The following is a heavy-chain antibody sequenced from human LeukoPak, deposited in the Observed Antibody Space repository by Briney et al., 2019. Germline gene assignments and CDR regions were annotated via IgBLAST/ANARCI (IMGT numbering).Heavy chain of an antibody. CDR3: AGAAAGYYYYYGMDV. Sequence: GGSLRLSCVASGITFSSYSMNWVRQAPGKGLEWVSSISSRSSYIYYADSVKGRFTISRDNAKNSLYLQMNSLRAEDTAVYYRAGAAAGYYYYYGMDVWGPGTTVTVSS. V-gene: IGHV3-21*01. D-gene: IGHD6-13*01. CDR2: ISSRSSYI. CDR1: GITFSSYS. J-gene: IGHJ6*02.